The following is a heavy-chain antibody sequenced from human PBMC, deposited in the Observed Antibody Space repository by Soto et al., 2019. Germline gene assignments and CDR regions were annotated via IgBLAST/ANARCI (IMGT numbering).Heavy chain of an antibody. V-gene: IGHV1-18*01. D-gene: IGHD2-2*01. J-gene: IGHJ5*02. CDR2: ISAYNGNT. CDR1: GYTFTSYG. CDR3: ARTSSYCSSTSCYFSWFDP. Sequence: ASVKVSCKASGYTFTSYGISLVRQAPGQGLEWMGWISAYNGNTNYAQKLQGRVTMTTDTSTSTAYMELRSLRSDDTAVYYCARTSSYCSSTSCYFSWFDPWGQGTLVTVSS.